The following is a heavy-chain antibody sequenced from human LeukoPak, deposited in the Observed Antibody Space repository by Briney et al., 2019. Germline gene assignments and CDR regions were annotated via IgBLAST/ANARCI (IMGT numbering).Heavy chain of an antibody. J-gene: IGHJ4*02. CDR1: GYSISNGYY. CDR2: VYYSGST. V-gene: IGHV4-38-2*02. D-gene: IGHD4-17*01. CDR3: ARDLHDYGDPSFDY. Sequence: SETLSLTCTVSGYSISNGYYWGWIRQPPGKGLEWIGYVYYSGSTNYNPSLKSRVTISVDTSKNQFSLKLSSVTAADTAVYYCARDLHDYGDPSFDYWGQGTLVTVSS.